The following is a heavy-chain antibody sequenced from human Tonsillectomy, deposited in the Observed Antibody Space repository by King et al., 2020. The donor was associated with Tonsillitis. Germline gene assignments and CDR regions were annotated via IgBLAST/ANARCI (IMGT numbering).Heavy chain of an antibody. CDR1: GFTFSSYG. Sequence: VQLVESGGGVVQPGRSLRLSCAASGFTFSSYGMHWVRPAPGKGLEWVAVISYDGSNKYYADSVKGRFTISRHNSKNTLYLQMNSLRAEDTAVYYCAPGGSYPYFDYWGQGTLVTVSS. V-gene: IGHV3-33*05. J-gene: IGHJ4*02. CDR2: ISYDGSNK. CDR3: APGGSYPYFDY. D-gene: IGHD1-26*01.